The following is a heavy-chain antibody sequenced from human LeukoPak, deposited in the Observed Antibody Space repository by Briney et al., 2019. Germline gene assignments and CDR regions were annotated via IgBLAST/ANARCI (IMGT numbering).Heavy chain of an antibody. CDR2: ISSSGSTI. CDR1: GFTFSDYY. CDR3: ARGYRWLQLSIRCPFDY. J-gene: IGHJ4*01. Sequence: GGSLRLSCAASGFTFSDYYMSWIRQAPGKGLEWVSYISSSGSTIYYAESVKGRFTISRDNAKNSLYLQMNSLRAEDTAVYYCARGYRWLQLSIRCPFDYWGQEPWSPSPQ. D-gene: IGHD5-24*01. V-gene: IGHV3-11*01.